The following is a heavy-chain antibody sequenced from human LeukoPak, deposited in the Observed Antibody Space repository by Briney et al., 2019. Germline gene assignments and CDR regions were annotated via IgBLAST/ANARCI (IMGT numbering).Heavy chain of an antibody. D-gene: IGHD3-10*02. CDR1: GFTFSSYS. CDR3: ARVLWLFGELVAPIDY. V-gene: IGHV3-21*01. CDR2: ISSSSSYI. Sequence: GGSLRLSCAASGFTFSSYSMNWVRQAPGKGLEWVSSISSSSSYIYYADSVKGRFTISRDNAKNSLYLQMNSLRAEDTAVYYCARVLWLFGELVAPIDYWGQGTLVTVSS. J-gene: IGHJ4*02.